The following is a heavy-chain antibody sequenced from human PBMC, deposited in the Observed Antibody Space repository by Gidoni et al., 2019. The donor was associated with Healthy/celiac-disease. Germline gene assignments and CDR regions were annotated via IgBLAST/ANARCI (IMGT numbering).Heavy chain of an antibody. D-gene: IGHD3-3*01. CDR3: AKVWGFWSGYYTGRAFDI. V-gene: IGHV3-23*01. CDR1: GFTFSSYA. J-gene: IGHJ3*02. CDR2: ISGSGGST. Sequence: EVQLLESGGGLVQPGGSLRLSCAASGFTFSSYALSWVRQAPGQGLEWVAAISGSGGSTYYADSVKGRLTISRDNSKNTLYLQRNSLRAEDTAVYYCAKVWGFWSGYYTGRAFDIWGQGTMVTVSS.